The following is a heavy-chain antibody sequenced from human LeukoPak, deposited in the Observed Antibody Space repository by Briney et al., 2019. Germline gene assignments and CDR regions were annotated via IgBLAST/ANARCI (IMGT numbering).Heavy chain of an antibody. CDR3: ARAEGAAYGSGSYYPY. Sequence: EASAKVSCKASGYTFTGYYMHWVRQAPGQGLEWMGWINPNSGGTNYAQKFQGRVTMTRDTSISTAYMELSRLRSDDTAVYYCARAEGAAYGSGSYYPYWGQGTLVTVSS. CDR1: GYTFTGYY. CDR2: INPNSGGT. J-gene: IGHJ4*02. V-gene: IGHV1-2*02. D-gene: IGHD3-10*01.